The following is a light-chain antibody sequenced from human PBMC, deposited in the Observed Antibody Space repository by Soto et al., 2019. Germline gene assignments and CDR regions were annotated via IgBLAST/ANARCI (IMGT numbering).Light chain of an antibody. V-gene: IGKV3-20*01. J-gene: IGKJ5*01. CDR3: QQYGSSPIT. Sequence: EIVLTQSPGTLSFSPVERPTTSXRNSQSVSSSYLAWYQQKPGQAPRLLIYAASSRATGIPDRFSGSGSGTDFTLTISRLEPEDFAVYYCQQYGSSPITFGQGTRLEIK. CDR1: QSVSSSY. CDR2: AAS.